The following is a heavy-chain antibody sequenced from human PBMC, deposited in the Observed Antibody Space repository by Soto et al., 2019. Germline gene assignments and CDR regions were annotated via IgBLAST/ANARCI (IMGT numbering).Heavy chain of an antibody. CDR1: GYTFTSYY. Sequence: QVQLVQSGAEVKKPGASVKVSCKASGYTFTSYYMHWVREAPGQGLEWMGIINPSGGSTSYAQKFQGRVTMTRDTSTSTVYMELSSLRSEDTAVYYCARDRYYDSSGYYYAGGDYWGQGTLVTVSS. CDR2: INPSGGST. J-gene: IGHJ4*02. V-gene: IGHV1-46*01. CDR3: ARDRYYDSSGYYYAGGDY. D-gene: IGHD3-22*01.